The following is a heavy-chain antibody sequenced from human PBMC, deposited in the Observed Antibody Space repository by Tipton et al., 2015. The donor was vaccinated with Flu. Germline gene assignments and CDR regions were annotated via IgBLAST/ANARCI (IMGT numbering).Heavy chain of an antibody. D-gene: IGHD6-6*01. CDR2: INHSGST. CDR3: ARVGGNSSSYYYCYYMDV. V-gene: IGHV4-34*01. CDR1: GGSFSGYY. J-gene: IGHJ6*03. Sequence: TLSLTCAVYGGSFSGYYWSWIRQPPGKGLEWIGEINHSGSTNYNPSLKSRVTISVDTSKNQFSLKLSSVTAADTAVYYCARVGGNSSSYYYCYYMDVWGKGTTVTVSS.